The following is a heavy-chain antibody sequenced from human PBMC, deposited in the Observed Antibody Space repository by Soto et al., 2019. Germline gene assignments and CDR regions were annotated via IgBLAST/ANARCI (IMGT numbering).Heavy chain of an antibody. D-gene: IGHD2-21*02. CDR3: AKCSGGDCYQPLDY. Sequence: EVQLLESGGGLVQPGGSLRLSCAASGFTFSSCAMSWVRQAPGKGLEWVSSISGTDGSTYYADSVRGRFTISRDTSKNTLYLQMNSLRAEDTAVYYCAKCSGGDCYQPLDYWGQGTLVTVSS. CDR2: ISGTDGST. J-gene: IGHJ4*02. CDR1: GFTFSSCA. V-gene: IGHV3-23*01.